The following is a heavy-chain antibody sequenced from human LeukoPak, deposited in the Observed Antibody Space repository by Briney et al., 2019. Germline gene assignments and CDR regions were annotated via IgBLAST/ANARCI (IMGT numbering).Heavy chain of an antibody. Sequence: GASVKVSCKASGYTFSSYAIHWVRQAPGQRLEWMGWINAGNGDRKYSQKFQGRVTITTDESTSTAYMELSSLRSEDTAVYYCARGEVYSSSWYFDYWGQGTLVTVSS. CDR1: GYTFSSYA. CDR2: INAGNGDR. CDR3: ARGEVYSSSWYFDY. D-gene: IGHD6-13*01. V-gene: IGHV1-3*01. J-gene: IGHJ4*02.